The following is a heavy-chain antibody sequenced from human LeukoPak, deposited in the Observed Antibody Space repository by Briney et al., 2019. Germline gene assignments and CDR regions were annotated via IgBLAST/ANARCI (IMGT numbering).Heavy chain of an antibody. CDR2: INPSGGST. CDR3: ASDTRDDFWGGYSYYYGMDV. D-gene: IGHD3-3*01. V-gene: IGHV1-46*01. CDR1: GYTFTSYY. J-gene: IGHJ6*02. Sequence: ASVKVSCKASGYTFTSYYMHWVRQAPGQGLEWMGIINPSGGSTSYAQKFQGRATMTRDTSPSTVYIELSSLNSEDTDVYYGASDTRDDFWGGYSYYYGMDVWGQGTTVTVSS.